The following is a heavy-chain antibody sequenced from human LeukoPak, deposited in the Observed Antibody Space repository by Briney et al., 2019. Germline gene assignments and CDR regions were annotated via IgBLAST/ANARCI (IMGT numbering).Heavy chain of an antibody. J-gene: IGHJ4*02. Sequence: SETLSLTCTVSGGSISSSSYYWGWIRQPPGKGLEWIGSIHYVGNTYYNPSLKSRVTISVDTSKNQFSLKLSSVTAADTAVYYCARGTMVRGDLMLDYFDYWGQGTLVTVSS. CDR3: ARGTMVRGDLMLDYFDY. CDR2: IHYVGNT. V-gene: IGHV4-39*07. D-gene: IGHD3-10*01. CDR1: GGSISSSSYY.